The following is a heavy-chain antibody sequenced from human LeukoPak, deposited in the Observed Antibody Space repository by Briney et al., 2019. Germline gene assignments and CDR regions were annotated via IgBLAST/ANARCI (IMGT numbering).Heavy chain of an antibody. D-gene: IGHD6-13*01. CDR1: GGSFTGYY. V-gene: IGHV4-34*01. J-gene: IGHJ5*02. CDR2: INHSGST. CDR3: AIRFPVAAPGKGGDWFDP. Sequence: SETLSLTCAVYGGSFTGYYWSWIRQPPGKGLEWIGEINHSGSTNYNPSLKSRVTISVDTSKNQFSLKLSSVTAADTAVYCCAIRFPVAAPGKGGDWFDPWGQGTLVTVSS.